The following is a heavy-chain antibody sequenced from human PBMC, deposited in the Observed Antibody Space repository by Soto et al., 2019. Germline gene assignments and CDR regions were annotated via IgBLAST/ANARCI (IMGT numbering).Heavy chain of an antibody. Sequence: QVQLVQSGAEVKKPGSSVKVSCKASGGTFSSYAISWVRQAPGQGLEWMGGIIPIFGTANYAQKFQGRVTSTADKSTRTAYMELSSLRSEDTAVYYCGRDAREVGATPFFDYWGQGTLVTVSS. V-gene: IGHV1-69*06. CDR2: IIPIFGTA. CDR1: GGTFSSYA. J-gene: IGHJ4*02. CDR3: GRDAREVGATPFFDY. D-gene: IGHD1-26*01.